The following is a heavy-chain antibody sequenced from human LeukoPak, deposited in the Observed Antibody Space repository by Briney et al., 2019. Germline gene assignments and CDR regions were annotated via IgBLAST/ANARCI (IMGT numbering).Heavy chain of an antibody. Sequence: PGGSLRLSCAASGFTFSSYDMHSVRQATGRGLEWVSAIGTAGDTYYPGSVKGRFTISRENAKNSLYLQMNSLRAGDTAVYYCARGAAALAFDIWGQGTMVTVSS. D-gene: IGHD6-25*01. V-gene: IGHV3-13*04. J-gene: IGHJ3*02. CDR1: GFTFSSYD. CDR3: ARGAAALAFDI. CDR2: IGTAGDT.